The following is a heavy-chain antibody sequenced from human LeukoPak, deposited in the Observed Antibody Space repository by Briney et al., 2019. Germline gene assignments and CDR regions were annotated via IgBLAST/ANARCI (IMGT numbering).Heavy chain of an antibody. CDR2: ISSSGGST. D-gene: IGHD5-24*01. V-gene: IGHV3-23*01. Sequence: GGSLRLSCAASGFTFSSYAMSWVRQAPGKGLEWVSAISSSGGSTYYADSVKGRFTVSRDNSKNTLYLQMNSLRAEDTAVYYCANQLDGYNSFDYWGQGTLVTVSS. CDR1: GFTFSSYA. CDR3: ANQLDGYNSFDY. J-gene: IGHJ4*02.